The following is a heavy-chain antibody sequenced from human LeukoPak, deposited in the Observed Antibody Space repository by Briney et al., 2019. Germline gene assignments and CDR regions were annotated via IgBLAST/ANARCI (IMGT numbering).Heavy chain of an antibody. J-gene: IGHJ4*02. CDR1: GFTFSTYG. D-gene: IGHD5-18*01. Sequence: GRSLRLSCAASGFTFSTYGMHWVRQAPGKGLEWLAVIRYDGGNKYYEDSVRGRFTISRDNSKNTLYLQMNSLRAEDTAMYHCARALSAMVPDYWGQGTLLTVSS. V-gene: IGHV3-33*01. CDR3: ARALSAMVPDY. CDR2: IRYDGGNK.